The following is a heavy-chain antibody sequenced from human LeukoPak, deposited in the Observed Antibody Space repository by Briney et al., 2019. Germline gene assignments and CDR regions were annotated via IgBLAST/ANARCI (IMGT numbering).Heavy chain of an antibody. V-gene: IGHV3-53*01. D-gene: IGHD7-27*01. CDR2: IYSGGST. J-gene: IGHJ4*02. CDR1: GFTVNSNY. CDR3: ARGNWGSTLPKRYYFDY. Sequence: PGGSLRLSCAASGFTVNSNYMSWVRQAPGKGLEWVSVIYSGGSTYYADSVKGRFTISRDNSKNTLYLQMNSLRAEDTAVYYCARGNWGSTLPKRYYFDYWGQGTLVTVSS.